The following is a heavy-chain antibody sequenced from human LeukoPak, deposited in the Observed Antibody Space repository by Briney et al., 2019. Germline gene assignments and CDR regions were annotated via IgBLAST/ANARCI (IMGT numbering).Heavy chain of an antibody. Sequence: GGSLRLSCAASGFTFNTYPIHWVRQAPGKGLEWVAVISSDGGNKYYADSVKGRFSISRDNSENTLYLQMNSLRTEDTAVYYCARDKDYYGSGPFSYYFDYWGQGTLVTVSS. CDR3: ARDKDYYGSGPFSYYFDY. J-gene: IGHJ4*02. CDR2: ISSDGGNK. CDR1: GFTFNTYP. V-gene: IGHV3-30-3*01. D-gene: IGHD3-10*01.